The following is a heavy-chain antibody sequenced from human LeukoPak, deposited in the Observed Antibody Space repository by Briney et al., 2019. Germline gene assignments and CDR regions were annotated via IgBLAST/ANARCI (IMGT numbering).Heavy chain of an antibody. CDR1: GFTFRIYD. D-gene: IGHD1-20*01. Sequence: PGGSLRLSCAASGFTFRIYDMHWVRRAPGQGLEWVAVMSNDGTNEYYGDSVKGRFTISRDNSRNTLHLQMNSLRPDDTAVYYCAKSIRVIGTTALDYWGPGTLITVSS. V-gene: IGHV3-30*18. CDR2: MSNDGTNE. J-gene: IGHJ4*02. CDR3: AKSIRVIGTTALDY.